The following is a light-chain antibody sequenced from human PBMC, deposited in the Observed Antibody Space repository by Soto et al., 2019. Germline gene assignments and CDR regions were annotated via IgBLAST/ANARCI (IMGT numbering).Light chain of an antibody. V-gene: IGKV1-13*02. CDR3: QQFNGFPT. CDR1: QGISNA. Sequence: AIQLTQSPSSLSASVGDTVTITCRASQGISNALAWYQQIPGKPPKLLIYDASTLEYGVPSRFSGSGSGTDFTLTISSLQPGDFATYYCQQFNGFPTFGQGTRLEIQ. J-gene: IGKJ5*01. CDR2: DAS.